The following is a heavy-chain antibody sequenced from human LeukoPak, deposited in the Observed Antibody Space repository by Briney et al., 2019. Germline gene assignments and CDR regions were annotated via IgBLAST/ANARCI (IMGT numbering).Heavy chain of an antibody. CDR3: ARGNYDILTGYYWFDP. D-gene: IGHD3-9*01. CDR1: GGSISRYF. V-gene: IGHV4-4*07. J-gene: IGHJ5*02. CDR2: IYSSGST. Sequence: SETLSLTCTVSGGSISRYFWSWIRQPAGKGLEWIGRIYSSGSTNYSPSLKSRAFMSVDTSKNQFSLRLTSVTAADTAVYFCARGNYDILTGYYWFDPWGQGTLVTVSS.